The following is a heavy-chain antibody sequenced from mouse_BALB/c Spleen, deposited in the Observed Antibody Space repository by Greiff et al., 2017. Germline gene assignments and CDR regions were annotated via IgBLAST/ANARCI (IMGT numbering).Heavy chain of an antibody. CDR1: GYTFTSYW. J-gene: IGHJ4*01. D-gene: IGHD1-1*01. V-gene: IGHV1-7*01. Sequence: QVQLQQSGAELAKPGASVKMSCKASGYTFTSYWMHWVKQRPGQGLEWIGYINPSTGYTEYNQKFKDKATLTADKSSSTAYMQLSSLTSEDSAVYYCARWDYYGSSYGAMDYWGQGTSVTVSS. CDR3: ARWDYYGSSYGAMDY. CDR2: INPSTGYT.